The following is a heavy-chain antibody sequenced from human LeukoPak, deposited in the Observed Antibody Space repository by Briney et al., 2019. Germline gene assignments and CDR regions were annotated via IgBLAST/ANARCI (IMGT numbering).Heavy chain of an antibody. Sequence: GGSLRLSCAASGFTFSSYGMHWVRQAPGKGLEWVAFIRYDGSNKYYADSVKGRFTISRDNSKNTLYLQMNSLRAEDTAVYYCARDFLVVGATRYLDYWGQGTLVTVSS. J-gene: IGHJ4*02. CDR3: ARDFLVVGATRYLDY. CDR1: GFTFSSYG. CDR2: IRYDGSNK. V-gene: IGHV3-30*02. D-gene: IGHD1-26*01.